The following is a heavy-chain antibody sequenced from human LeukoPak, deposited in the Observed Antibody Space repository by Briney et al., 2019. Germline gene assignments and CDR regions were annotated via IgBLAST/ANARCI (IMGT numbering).Heavy chain of an antibody. V-gene: IGHV4-38-2*02. CDR3: ARDGCSAGSCYSWENWFDP. D-gene: IGHD2-15*01. CDR1: GYSISSGYY. CDR2: IYPSGTT. J-gene: IGHJ5*02. Sequence: SETLSLTCTVSGYSISSGYYWGWIRQPPGKGLEWIGNIYPSGTTYYNPSLKTRVTISVGTSKNQFSLKLSSVTAADTAVYYCARDGCSAGSCYSWENWFDPWGQGTLVTVSS.